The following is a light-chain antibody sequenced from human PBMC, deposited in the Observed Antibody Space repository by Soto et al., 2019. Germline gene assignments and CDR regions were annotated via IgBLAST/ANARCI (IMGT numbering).Light chain of an antibody. CDR1: SNDLGGYNY. V-gene: IGLV2-8*01. CDR3: SSYGGSDNLI. CDR2: EVR. J-gene: IGLJ2*01. Sequence: QSALTQPPSASGSPGQSVTISCTGSSNDLGGYNYVSWYQHHPGKAPKLIIYEVRERPSGVPDCFSGSKSGNRASLTVSGLQAEDEADYYCSSYGGSDNLIFGGGTKLTVL.